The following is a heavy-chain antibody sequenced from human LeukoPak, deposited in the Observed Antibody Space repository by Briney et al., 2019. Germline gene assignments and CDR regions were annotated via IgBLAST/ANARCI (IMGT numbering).Heavy chain of an antibody. CDR2: ISYDGSNK. D-gene: IGHD2-15*01. Sequence: GGSLRLSCAASGFTFSSYGMHWVRQAPGKGLEWVAVISYDGSNKYYADSVKGRFTISRDNSKNTLYLQMNSLRAEDTAVYYCAKDGEAYCSGGSCYANSWFDPWGQGTLVTVSS. V-gene: IGHV3-30*18. J-gene: IGHJ5*02. CDR1: GFTFSSYG. CDR3: AKDGEAYCSGGSCYANSWFDP.